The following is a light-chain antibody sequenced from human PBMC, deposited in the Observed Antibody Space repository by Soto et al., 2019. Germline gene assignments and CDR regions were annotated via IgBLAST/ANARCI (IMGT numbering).Light chain of an antibody. CDR3: LLSYSGARVV. CDR1: TGAVTSGHY. Sequence: QAVVTQEPSLTVSPGGTVILTCVSSTGAVTSGHYPHWLQQKPGQAPRTLIYDTSNKHSWTPARFSGSLLGGKAALTLSGAQFEDEAEYYCLLSYSGARVVFGGGTKLTVL. J-gene: IGLJ2*01. V-gene: IGLV7-46*01. CDR2: DTS.